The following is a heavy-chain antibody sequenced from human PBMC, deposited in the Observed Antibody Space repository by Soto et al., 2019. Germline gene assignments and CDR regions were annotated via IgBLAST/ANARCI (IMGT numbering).Heavy chain of an antibody. V-gene: IGHV1-69*06. J-gene: IGHJ6*02. CDR3: ARGYRGSYSPNYYYYGMDV. CDR2: IIPIFGTA. CDR1: GGTFSSYA. Sequence: EASVKVSCKASGGTFSSYAISWVRQAPGQGLEWMGGIIPIFGTANYAQKFQGRVTITADKSTSTAYMELSSLRSEDTAVYYCARGYRGSYSPNYYYYGMDVWGQGTTVTVSS. D-gene: IGHD1-26*01.